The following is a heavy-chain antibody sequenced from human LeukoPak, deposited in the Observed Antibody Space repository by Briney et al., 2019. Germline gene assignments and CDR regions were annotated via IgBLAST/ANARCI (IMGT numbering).Heavy chain of an antibody. CDR1: GGSISSSSYY. V-gene: IGHV4-39*07. CDR3: ARVLYPTYYDFWSGSVRFDP. D-gene: IGHD3-3*01. J-gene: IGHJ5*02. CDR2: IYYSGST. Sequence: RPSETLSLTCTVSGGSISSSSYYWGWIRQPPGKGLEWIGSIYYSGSTYYNPSLKSRVTIPVDTSKNQFSLKLSSVTAADTAVYYCARVLYPTYYDFWSGSVRFDPWGQGALVTVSS.